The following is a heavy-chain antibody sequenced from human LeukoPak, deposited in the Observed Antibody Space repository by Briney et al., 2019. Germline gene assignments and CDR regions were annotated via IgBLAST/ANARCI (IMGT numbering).Heavy chain of an antibody. D-gene: IGHD1-26*01. CDR1: GGSISSYY. Sequence: KTSETLSLTGTVSGGSISSYYWSWIRQSPGKGLQWIGSIHNSGDTHYNPSLKSRVTVSIDTSKNQFSLKLSSVTAADTAVYYCARSLGRGATAFDYWGQGTLVTVSS. J-gene: IGHJ4*02. CDR2: IHNSGDT. CDR3: ARSLGRGATAFDY. V-gene: IGHV4-59*08.